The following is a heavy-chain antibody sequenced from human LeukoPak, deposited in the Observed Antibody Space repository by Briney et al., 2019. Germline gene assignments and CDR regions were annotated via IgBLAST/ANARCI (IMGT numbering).Heavy chain of an antibody. V-gene: IGHV3-21*01. Sequence: RGSLRLSCAASGFTFSSYSMNWVRRAPGKGLEWVSSISSSSSYINYADSVKGRFTISRDNAKNSLYLQMNSLRAEDTAVYYCARDVSSSWADAFDIWGQGTMVTVSS. CDR1: GFTFSSYS. J-gene: IGHJ3*02. CDR2: ISSSSSYI. CDR3: ARDVSSSWADAFDI. D-gene: IGHD6-13*01.